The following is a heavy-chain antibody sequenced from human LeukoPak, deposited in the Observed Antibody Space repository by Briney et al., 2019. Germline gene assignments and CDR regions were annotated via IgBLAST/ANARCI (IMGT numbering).Heavy chain of an antibody. J-gene: IGHJ4*02. Sequence: ASVKVSCKASGYTFTSYGISWVRQAPGQGLEWMGWISAYNGNTNYAQKLQGRVTMTTDTSTSTAYMELRSLRSDDTAVYYCARSGLTYYYDSSGYSICDYWGQGTLVTVSS. CDR1: GYTFTSYG. CDR3: ARSGLTYYYDSSGYSICDY. V-gene: IGHV1-18*01. CDR2: ISAYNGNT. D-gene: IGHD3-22*01.